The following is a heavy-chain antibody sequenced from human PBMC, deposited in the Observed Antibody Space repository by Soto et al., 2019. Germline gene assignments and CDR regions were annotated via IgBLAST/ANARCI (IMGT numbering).Heavy chain of an antibody. CDR1: EFTFRTYT. CDR3: AREGFYYYYAMDV. CDR2: ISSRSNDI. V-gene: IGHV3-21*01. Sequence: GGSLRLSYAASEFTFRTYTMNWVRQAPGKGLEWVSSISSRSNDIYYADSVKGRFTVSRDNAKKSLYLQMNSLRVEDSAVYYCAREGFYYYYAMDVWGQGTTVTVS. J-gene: IGHJ6*02.